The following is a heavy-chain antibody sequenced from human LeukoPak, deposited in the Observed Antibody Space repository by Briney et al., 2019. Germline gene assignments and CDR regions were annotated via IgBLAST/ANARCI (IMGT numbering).Heavy chain of an antibody. CDR3: AKDISGYYRPFDY. V-gene: IGHV3-33*06. J-gene: IGHJ4*02. CDR2: IWFDGSNK. CDR1: GFLFRSSG. Sequence: PGGSLRLSCAASGFLFRSSGMHWVRQTPGKGLEWVGIIWFDGSNKKYADSVKGRFTISRDNAKNTLYLQMNSLRAEDTAVYYCAKDISGYYRPFDYWGQGTLVTVSS. D-gene: IGHD3-22*01.